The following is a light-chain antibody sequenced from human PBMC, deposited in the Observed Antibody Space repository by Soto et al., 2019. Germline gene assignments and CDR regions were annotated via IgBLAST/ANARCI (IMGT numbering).Light chain of an antibody. CDR3: QHYSNWPLT. Sequence: EIHMTQSPSSLSASVGDRVTISLSTKQSSSSSLNWFQQTPGQAPQLLIYGASSLASGIPDRFSGSGSATEFTLTISSLQSEDFAVYYCQHYSNWPLTFGGGTKVDIK. J-gene: IGKJ4*01. CDR1: QSSSSS. CDR2: GAS. V-gene: IGKV1-39*01.